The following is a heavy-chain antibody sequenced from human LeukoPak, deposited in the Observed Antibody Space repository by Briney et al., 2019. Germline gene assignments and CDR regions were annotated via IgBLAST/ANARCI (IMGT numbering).Heavy chain of an antibody. CDR1: GGSVTGGGYY. J-gene: IGHJ5*02. D-gene: IGHD4-23*01. Sequence: SETLSLTCSVSGGSVTGGGYYWSWIRQHPGKGLEWIGFASYSGGTYYNPSLKSRVTISLDNFNNHFSLRLTSVTAADTAVYYCARARNSAGHWFDPWGQGTLVTVSS. CDR3: ARARNSAGHWFDP. V-gene: IGHV4-30-2*01. CDR2: ASYSGGT.